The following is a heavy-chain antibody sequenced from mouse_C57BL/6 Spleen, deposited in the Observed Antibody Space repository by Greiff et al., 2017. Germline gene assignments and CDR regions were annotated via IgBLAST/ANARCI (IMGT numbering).Heavy chain of an antibody. CDR1: GYTFTSYW. D-gene: IGHD3-2*02. CDR3: ARGGQLRLPYAMDY. V-gene: IGHV1-55*01. CDR2: IYPGSGST. Sequence: QVQLQQPGAELVKPGASVKMSCKASGYTFTSYWITWLKQRPGQGLEWIGDIYPGSGSTNYNEKFKSKATLTVDTSSSTAYMQLSSLTSEDSAVDYCARGGQLRLPYAMDYWGQGTSGTVSS. J-gene: IGHJ4*01.